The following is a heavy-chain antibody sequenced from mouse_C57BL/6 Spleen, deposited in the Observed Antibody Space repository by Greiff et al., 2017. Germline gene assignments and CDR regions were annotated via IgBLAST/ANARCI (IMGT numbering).Heavy chain of an antibody. CDR2: IYPGDGET. J-gene: IGHJ3*01. Sequence: QVQLQQSGAERVKPGAAVKISCKASGYAFSSYWMNWVKQRPGKGLEWIGQIYPGDGETNYNGKFKGKATLTADKSSSTAYMQLSSLTSEDSAVYFCARGGYDTFAYWGQGTLVTVSA. CDR1: GYAFSSYW. V-gene: IGHV1-80*01. CDR3: ARGGYDTFAY. D-gene: IGHD2-3*01.